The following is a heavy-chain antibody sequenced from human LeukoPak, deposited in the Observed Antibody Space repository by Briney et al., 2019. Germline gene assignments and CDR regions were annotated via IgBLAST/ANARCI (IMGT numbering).Heavy chain of an antibody. J-gene: IGHJ5*01. CDR1: GFTFSNYA. V-gene: IGHV3-23*01. D-gene: IGHD2-2*01. Sequence: GGSLRLSCAASGFTFSNYAMSWVRQAPGKGLEWVSAISASGGTTYYADSVKGRFTISRDNSKNTLFLQMNSLRAEDTGVYYCAKERREYCSSTSCPNWFDSWGEGTLVTVSS. CDR2: ISASGGTT. CDR3: AKERREYCSSTSCPNWFDS.